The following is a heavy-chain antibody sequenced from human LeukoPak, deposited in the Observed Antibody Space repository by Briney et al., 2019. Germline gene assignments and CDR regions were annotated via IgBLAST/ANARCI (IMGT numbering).Heavy chain of an antibody. CDR3: ARSSYYYHSSVAFGPYYFDY. CDR2: IYHSGST. V-gene: IGHV4-4*02. CDR1: GGSISSSNW. D-gene: IGHD3-22*01. Sequence: SGTLSLTCAVSGGSISSSNWWSWVRQPPGKGLEWIGEIYHSGSTNYNPSLKSRVTISVDKSKNQFSLKLRSVTAADTAVYFCARSSYYYHSSVAFGPYYFDYWGQGTLVTVSS. J-gene: IGHJ4*02.